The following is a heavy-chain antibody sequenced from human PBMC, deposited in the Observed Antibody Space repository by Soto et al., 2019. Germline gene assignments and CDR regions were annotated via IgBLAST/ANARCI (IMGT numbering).Heavy chain of an antibody. Sequence: ASVKVSCKASGYTFTGYYMHWVRQAPGQGLEWMGWINPNSGGTNYAQKFQGWVTMTRDTSISTAYMELSRLRSDDTAVYYCARECGGDCHPLYYYYGMDVWGQGTTVTVSS. D-gene: IGHD2-21*02. CDR1: GYTFTGYY. CDR3: ARECGGDCHPLYYYYGMDV. V-gene: IGHV1-2*04. J-gene: IGHJ6*02. CDR2: INPNSGGT.